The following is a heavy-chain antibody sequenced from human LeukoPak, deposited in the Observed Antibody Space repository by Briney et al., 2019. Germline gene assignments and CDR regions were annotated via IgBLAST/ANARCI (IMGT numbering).Heavy chain of an antibody. V-gene: IGHV3-21*01. D-gene: IGHD3-16*02. Sequence: GGSLRLSCAASGFTFSSYSMNWVRQAPGKGLEWVSSISSSSSYIYYADSVKGRFTISRDNAKNSLYLQMNSPRAEDTAVYYCARGGYDYIWGSYRDPPYYFDYWGQGTLVTVSS. CDR2: ISSSSSYI. CDR1: GFTFSSYS. CDR3: ARGGYDYIWGSYRDPPYYFDY. J-gene: IGHJ4*02.